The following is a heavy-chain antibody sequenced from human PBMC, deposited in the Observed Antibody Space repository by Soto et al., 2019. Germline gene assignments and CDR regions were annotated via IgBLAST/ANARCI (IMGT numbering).Heavy chain of an antibody. CDR1: GGTFSSYA. D-gene: IGHD6-6*01. Sequence: SVKVSCKASGGTFSSYAISWVRQAPGQGLEWMGGIIPIFGTANYAQKFQGRVTIPADESTSTAYMELSSLRSEDTAVYYCATDSRGGIAAPFGAYWGQGTLVTVSS. J-gene: IGHJ4*02. V-gene: IGHV1-69*13. CDR3: ATDSRGGIAAPFGAY. CDR2: IIPIFGTA.